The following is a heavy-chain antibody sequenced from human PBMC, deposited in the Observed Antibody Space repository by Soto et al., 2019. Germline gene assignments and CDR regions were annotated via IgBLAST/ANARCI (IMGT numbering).Heavy chain of an antibody. CDR1: GGSISSYY. CDR2: IYYSGST. Sequence: SETLSLTCTVSGGSISSYYWSWIRQPPGKGLEWIGYIYYSGSTNYNPSLKSRVTISVDTSKNQFSLKLSSVTAADTAVYYCARTKLLWFGELSWFDPWGQGTLVTVSS. V-gene: IGHV4-59*01. D-gene: IGHD3-10*01. J-gene: IGHJ5*02. CDR3: ARTKLLWFGELSWFDP.